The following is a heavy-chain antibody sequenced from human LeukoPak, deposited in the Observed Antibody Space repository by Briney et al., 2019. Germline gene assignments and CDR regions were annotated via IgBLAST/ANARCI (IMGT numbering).Heavy chain of an antibody. Sequence: PGGSLRLSCAASGFTFSSYEMNWVRQAPGKGLEWISYITNSGNTIYYADSVKGRFTISRDDAKNSLYLQMNSLRAEDTAVYYCARPRITVFGVVPWAFDVSGQGTMVTVSS. CDR3: ARPRITVFGVVPWAFDV. J-gene: IGHJ3*01. CDR2: ITNSGNTI. V-gene: IGHV3-48*03. D-gene: IGHD3-3*01. CDR1: GFTFSSYE.